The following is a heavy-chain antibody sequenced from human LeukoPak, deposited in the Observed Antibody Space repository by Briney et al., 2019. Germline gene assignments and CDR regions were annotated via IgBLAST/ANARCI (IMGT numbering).Heavy chain of an antibody. V-gene: IGHV1-69*05. J-gene: IGHJ4*02. Sequence: ASVKVSCKAAGGAFSSYASSWVRQAPGQGLEWRGGLIPMFRTPNYAQKFLGRVTITTAESTSTAYMELTSLGADDTAVYYCARDSTGTTWQLDYWGQGTLVTVSS. D-gene: IGHD1-1*01. CDR2: LIPMFRTP. CDR3: ARDSTGTTWQLDY. CDR1: GGAFSSYA.